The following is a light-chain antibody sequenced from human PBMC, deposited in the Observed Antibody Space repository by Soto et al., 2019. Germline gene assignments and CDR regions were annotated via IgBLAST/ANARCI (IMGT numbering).Light chain of an antibody. V-gene: IGKV3-11*01. CDR2: DAS. CDR1: QSVSSY. Sequence: EIVLTQSPATLSLSPGERATLSCRASQSVSSYLAMDQQKAGQAPRLLIYDASNRATGIPARLSGSGSGTDFTLTISSLEPEDFAVYFCQHRSNWPLTFGHGTRLEIK. CDR3: QHRSNWPLT. J-gene: IGKJ5*01.